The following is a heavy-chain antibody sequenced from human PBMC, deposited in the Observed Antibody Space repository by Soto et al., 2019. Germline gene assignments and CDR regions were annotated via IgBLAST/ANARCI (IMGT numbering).Heavy chain of an antibody. Sequence: GGSLRLSCAVAGYTFRNHRMHWVRQAPGKGLEWVSRMNSDGSIRNYKDSVKGRFTVSRDNAKNTLYLQMNSLRVEDTAVYYCATAEVDYWGPGTLVTPSS. CDR2: MNSDGSIR. V-gene: IGHV3-74*01. J-gene: IGHJ4*01. CDR3: ATAEVDY. CDR1: GYTFRNHR.